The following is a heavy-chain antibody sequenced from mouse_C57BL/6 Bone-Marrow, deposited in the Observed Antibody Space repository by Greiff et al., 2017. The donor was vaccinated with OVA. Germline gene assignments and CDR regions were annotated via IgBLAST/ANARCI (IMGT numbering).Heavy chain of an antibody. J-gene: IGHJ4*01. Sequence: VQLQQSGAELVRPGTSVKMSCKASGYTFTNYWIGWAKQRPGHGLEWIGDIYPGGGYTNYNEKFKGKATLTADKSSSTAYMQFSSLTSEDSAIYYGAIYGNYYAMDYWGQGTSVTVSS. D-gene: IGHD2-1*01. CDR1: GYTFTNYW. V-gene: IGHV1-63*01. CDR2: IYPGGGYT. CDR3: AIYGNYYAMDY.